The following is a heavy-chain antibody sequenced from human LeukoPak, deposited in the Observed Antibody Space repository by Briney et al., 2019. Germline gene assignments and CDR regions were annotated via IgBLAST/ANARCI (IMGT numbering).Heavy chain of an antibody. Sequence: GESLRLSCAASGFTFTTYWMTWVRQAPGKGLEWVASINQDGTEKYYVDSVKGRFTISRDNSKNTLYLQMNSLRAEDTAVYYCARVSGSYQLAAFDIWGQGTMVTVSS. CDR2: INQDGTEK. CDR1: GFTFTTYW. V-gene: IGHV3-7*01. CDR3: ARVSGSYQLAAFDI. J-gene: IGHJ3*02. D-gene: IGHD1-26*01.